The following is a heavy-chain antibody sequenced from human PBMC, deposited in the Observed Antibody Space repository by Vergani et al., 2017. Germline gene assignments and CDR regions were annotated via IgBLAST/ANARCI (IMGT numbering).Heavy chain of an antibody. D-gene: IGHD3-22*01. V-gene: IGHV3-23*01. Sequence: EVQLLESGGGLVQPGGSLRLSCAASGFTFSSYAMSWVRQAPGKGLEWVSAISGSGGSTYYADSVKGRFTISRDNSKNPLYLQMNSLRAEDTAVYYCAKVVGYDSSGYYQYYFDYWGQGTLVTVSS. CDR3: AKVVGYDSSGYYQYYFDY. J-gene: IGHJ4*02. CDR2: ISGSGGST. CDR1: GFTFSSYA.